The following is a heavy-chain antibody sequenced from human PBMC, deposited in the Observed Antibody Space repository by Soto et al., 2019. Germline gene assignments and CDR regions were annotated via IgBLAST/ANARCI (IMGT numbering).Heavy chain of an antibody. J-gene: IGHJ4*02. CDR2: INHSGST. D-gene: IGHD3-9*01. V-gene: IGHV4-34*01. Sequence: SETLSLTCAVYGGSFSGYYWSWIRQPPGKGLEWIGEINHSGSTNYNPSLKSRVTISVDTSKNQFSLKLISVTAADTAVYYCARGFHKERTGLDYWGQGTLVTVSS. CDR3: ARGFHKERTGLDY. CDR1: GGSFSGYY.